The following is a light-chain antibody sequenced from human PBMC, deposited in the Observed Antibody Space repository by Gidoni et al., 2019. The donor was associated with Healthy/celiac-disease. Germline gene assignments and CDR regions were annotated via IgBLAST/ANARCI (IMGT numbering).Light chain of an antibody. CDR3: AAWDDSLNGWV. CDR2: YDG. J-gene: IGLJ3*02. V-gene: IGLV1-36*01. Sequence: QSVLPPPPPVSAAPRQRVTITCSGSNSNIGNSAVNWYQQLPGQAPTLLIYYDGLLPSRGSDRFSGSKSGTSASLAISRLQSENEADYYCAAWDDSLNGWVFGGGTKLTVL. CDR1: NSNIGNSA.